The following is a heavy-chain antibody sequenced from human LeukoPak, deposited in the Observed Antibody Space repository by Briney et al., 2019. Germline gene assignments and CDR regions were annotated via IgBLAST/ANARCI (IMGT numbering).Heavy chain of an antibody. CDR3: ARAYGDY. Sequence: SETLSLTCTVSGGSISSYYWSWIRQPPGKGLEWIGYIYYSGSTNYNPSLKSRVTISVDTSKNQFSLKLSSVTAADTAVYYCARAYGDYCGQGTLVTVSS. V-gene: IGHV4-59*01. CDR1: GGSISSYY. D-gene: IGHD4-17*01. CDR2: IYYSGST. J-gene: IGHJ4*02.